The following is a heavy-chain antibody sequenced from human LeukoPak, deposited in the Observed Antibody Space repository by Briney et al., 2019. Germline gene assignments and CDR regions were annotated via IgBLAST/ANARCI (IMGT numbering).Heavy chain of an antibody. J-gene: IGHJ4*02. Sequence: ASVKVSCKASGGTFSSYAISWVRQAPGQGLEWMGGIIPIFGTANYAQKFQGRVTITADKSTSTAYMELSSLRSEDTAVYYCARGVESSSCFDYWGQGTLVTVSS. CDR1: GGTFSSYA. D-gene: IGHD6-13*01. CDR3: ARGVESSSCFDY. CDR2: IIPIFGTA. V-gene: IGHV1-69*06.